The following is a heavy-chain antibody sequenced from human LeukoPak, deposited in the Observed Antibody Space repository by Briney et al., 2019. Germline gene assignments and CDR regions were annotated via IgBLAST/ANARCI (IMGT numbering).Heavy chain of an antibody. CDR3: ARRAGAYSHPYDY. J-gene: IGHJ4*02. D-gene: IGHD4/OR15-4a*01. Sequence: GGSLRLSCAASGFTFSSYWMSWVGQAPGKGREWVANIKQVGSEKYYVDSVQGRFTISRDNAKTSLYLQMNSLRAEDTAVYYCARRAGAYSHPYDYWGQGTLVTVSS. V-gene: IGHV3-7*03. CDR1: GFTFSSYW. CDR2: IKQVGSEK.